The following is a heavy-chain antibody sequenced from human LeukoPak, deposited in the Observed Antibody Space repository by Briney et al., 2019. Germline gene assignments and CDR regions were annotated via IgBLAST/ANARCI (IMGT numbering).Heavy chain of an antibody. D-gene: IGHD2-2*01. CDR1: GFTFSDYY. CDR3: ARDLGGCSSTSCYRSWFDP. V-gene: IGHV3-11*04. Sequence: PGGSLRLSCAAPGFTFSDYYMSWIRQAPGKGLEWVSYISSSGSTIYYADSVKGRFTISRDNAKNSLYLQMNSLRAEDTAVYYCARDLGGCSSTSCYRSWFDPWGQGTLVTVSS. J-gene: IGHJ5*02. CDR2: ISSSGSTI.